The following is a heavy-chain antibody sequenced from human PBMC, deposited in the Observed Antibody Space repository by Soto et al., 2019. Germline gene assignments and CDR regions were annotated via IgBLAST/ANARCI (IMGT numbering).Heavy chain of an antibody. CDR1: GFTFSDYY. J-gene: IGHJ4*02. Sequence: QVQLVESGGGLVKAGGSLRLSCAASGFTFSDYYMAWIRQAPGRGLEWISYISGSTTGIYYADSVKGRFTISRDNAKTSLYLQMSSLRAEDTAVYYCARVGAVGIYYFDYWGQGTLVTVSS. CDR2: ISGSTTGI. V-gene: IGHV3-11*01. D-gene: IGHD6-13*01. CDR3: ARVGAVGIYYFDY.